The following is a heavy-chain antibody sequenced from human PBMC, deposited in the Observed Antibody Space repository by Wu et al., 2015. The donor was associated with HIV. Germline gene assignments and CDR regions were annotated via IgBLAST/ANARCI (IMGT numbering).Heavy chain of an antibody. V-gene: IGHV1-69*01. J-gene: IGHJ4*02. CDR3: ARGGYDSSGYCFDS. CDR2: IIPIFGTP. D-gene: IGHD3-22*01. CDR1: GYSFVRYS. Sequence: QVQLVQSGGEVKKPGASVKVSCKASGYSFVRYSLNWVRQAPGQGLEWMGWIIPIFGTPNYAQKFQGRVTIIADESTSTAYMELSSLRSEDTAVYFCARGGYDSSGYCFDSVGPGNAGHRLL.